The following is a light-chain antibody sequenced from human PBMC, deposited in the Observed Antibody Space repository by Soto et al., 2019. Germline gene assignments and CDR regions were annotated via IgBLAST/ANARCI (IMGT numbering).Light chain of an antibody. Sequence: QSALTQPASVSGSPGQSITISCTGTSSDVGNYDLVSWYQQNPGKAPKLIIYKVNQRPAGVSDRFSGSKSDNTASLTISGLQAEDEADYSCCSYVDNGTVLFGGGTQLTVL. CDR1: SSDVGNYDL. CDR3: CSYVDNGTVL. J-gene: IGLJ7*01. V-gene: IGLV2-23*01. CDR2: KVN.